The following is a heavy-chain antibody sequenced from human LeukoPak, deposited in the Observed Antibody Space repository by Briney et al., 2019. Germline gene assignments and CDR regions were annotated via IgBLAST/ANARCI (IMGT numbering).Heavy chain of an antibody. D-gene: IGHD6-19*01. V-gene: IGHV3-33*01. J-gene: IGHJ4*02. CDR2: IWYDGSNK. CDR1: GFTFSSYG. Sequence: PGRSLRLSCAASGFTFSSYGMHWVRQAPREGLGRVAVIWYDGSNKYYADSVKGRFTISRDNSKNTLYLQMNSLRAEDTAVYYCAPLAVAGTPRDYWGQGTLVTVSS. CDR3: APLAVAGTPRDY.